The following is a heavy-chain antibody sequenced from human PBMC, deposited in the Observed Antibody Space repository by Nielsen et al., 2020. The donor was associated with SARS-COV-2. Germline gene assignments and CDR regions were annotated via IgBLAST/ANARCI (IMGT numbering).Heavy chain of an antibody. Sequence: GESLKISCAASGFTFSDYYMSWIRQAPGKGLEWVSYISSSGSTIYYADSVKGRFTISRDNAKNSLYLQMNSLRAEDTAVYYCARIEYYYDSSGYTGGGDYWGQGTLVTVSS. J-gene: IGHJ4*02. CDR2: ISSSGSTI. V-gene: IGHV3-11*04. CDR3: ARIEYYYDSSGYTGGGDY. D-gene: IGHD3-22*01. CDR1: GFTFSDYY.